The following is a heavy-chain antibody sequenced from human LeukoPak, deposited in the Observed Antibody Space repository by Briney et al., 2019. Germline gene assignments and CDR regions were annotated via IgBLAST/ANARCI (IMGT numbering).Heavy chain of an antibody. Sequence: KPSETLSLTCTVSGGSISSGSYYWSWIRQPPGKGLEWIGYIYYSGSTNYNPSLKSRVTISVDTSKNQFSLKLSSVTAADTAVYYCASSPDLNWVWYFDLWGRGTLVTVSS. CDR1: GGSISSGSYY. CDR3: ASSPDLNWVWYFDL. V-gene: IGHV4-61*01. D-gene: IGHD1-1*01. J-gene: IGHJ2*01. CDR2: IYYSGST.